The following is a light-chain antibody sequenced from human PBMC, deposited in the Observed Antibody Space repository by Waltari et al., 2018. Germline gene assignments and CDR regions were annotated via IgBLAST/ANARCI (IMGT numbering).Light chain of an antibody. CDR3: QQSYSTPT. CDR1: QSIRSY. J-gene: IGKJ1*01. Sequence: DIQMTQSPSSLSASVGDRVTITCRASQSIRSYLNWYQQKPGNAPKLLIYAASSLQSGVPSRFSGSGSGTDFTLTISSLQPEDFATYYCQQSYSTPTFGQGTKVEIK. CDR2: AAS. V-gene: IGKV1-39*01.